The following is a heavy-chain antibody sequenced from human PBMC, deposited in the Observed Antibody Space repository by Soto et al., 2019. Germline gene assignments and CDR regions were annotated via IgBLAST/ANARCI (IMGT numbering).Heavy chain of an antibody. D-gene: IGHD4-17*01. J-gene: IGHJ6*02. V-gene: IGHV3-23*01. CDR3: AKAGSYGDYYYYGMDV. Sequence: GGSLRLSCAASGFTFSSYAMSWVRQAPGKGLEWVSAISGSGGSTYYADPVKGRFTISRDNSKNTLYLQMNSLRAEDTAVYYCAKAGSYGDYYYYGMDVWGQGTTVTVSS. CDR2: ISGSGGST. CDR1: GFTFSSYA.